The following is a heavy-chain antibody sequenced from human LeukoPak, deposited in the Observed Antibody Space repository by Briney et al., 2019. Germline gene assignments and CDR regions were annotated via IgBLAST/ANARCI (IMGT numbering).Heavy chain of an antibody. D-gene: IGHD6-13*01. CDR2: IYSGGST. CDR3: ARKTSSSWAPLDY. Sequence: GGSLRLSCAASGFTFSDYYMSWVRQAPGKGLEWVSVIYSGGSTYYADSVKGRFTISRDNSKNTLYLQMNSLRAEDTAVYYCARKTSSSWAPLDYWGQGTLVTVSS. J-gene: IGHJ4*02. V-gene: IGHV3-53*01. CDR1: GFTFSDYY.